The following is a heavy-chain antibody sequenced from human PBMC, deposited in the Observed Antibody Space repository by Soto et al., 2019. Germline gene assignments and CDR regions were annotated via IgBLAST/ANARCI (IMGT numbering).Heavy chain of an antibody. CDR1: GFTVSSNY. J-gene: IGHJ4*02. CDR2: ISSTTNYI. CDR3: ARESEDLTSNFDY. Sequence: LRLSCAASGFTVSSNYMSWVRQAPGKGLEWVSSISSTTNYIYYADSMKGRFTVSRDNAKNSVYLEMNSLSAEDTAVYYCARESEDLTSNFDYWGQGTLVTVSS. V-gene: IGHV3-21*01.